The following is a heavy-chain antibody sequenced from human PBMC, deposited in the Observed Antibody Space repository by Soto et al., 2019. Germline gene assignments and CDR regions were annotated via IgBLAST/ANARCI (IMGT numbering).Heavy chain of an antibody. Sequence: QVQLVESGGGVVQPGRSLRLSCAASGFTFSSYAMHWVRQAPGKGLEWVAVISYDGSNKYYADSVKGRFTISRDNSKNTLYLQMNSLRAEDTAVYYCARDASVPAARWFDPWGQGTLVTVSS. CDR2: ISYDGSNK. CDR3: ARDASVPAARWFDP. V-gene: IGHV3-30-3*01. J-gene: IGHJ5*02. CDR1: GFTFSSYA. D-gene: IGHD2-2*01.